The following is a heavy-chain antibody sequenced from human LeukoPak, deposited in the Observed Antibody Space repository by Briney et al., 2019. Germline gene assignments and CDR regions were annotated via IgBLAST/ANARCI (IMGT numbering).Heavy chain of an antibody. D-gene: IGHD3-22*01. Sequence: PGGSLRLSCAASGFTSSSYAMHWVRQAPGKGLEWVAVISYDGSNKYYADSVKGRFTISRDNSKNTLYLQMNSLRAEDTAVYYCARDYYDSSGYSTRRFDYWGQGTLVTVSS. CDR3: ARDYYDSSGYSTRRFDY. CDR1: GFTSSSYA. J-gene: IGHJ4*02. CDR2: ISYDGSNK. V-gene: IGHV3-30*04.